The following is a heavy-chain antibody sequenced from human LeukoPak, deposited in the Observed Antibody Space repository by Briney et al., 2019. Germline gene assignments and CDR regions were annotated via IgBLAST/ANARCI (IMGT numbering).Heavy chain of an antibody. J-gene: IGHJ1*01. CDR1: GFTFSSYA. Sequence: GGSLRLSCAASGFTFSSYAMSWVRQAPGKGLEWVSAISGSGGSTYYADSVKGRFTISRDNSKNTLYLQMNNLRADDTAVYYCAKDRSTYNDILTGYYTGYFQHWGQGTLVTVSS. CDR2: ISGSGGST. D-gene: IGHD3-9*01. CDR3: AKDRSTYNDILTGYYTGYFQH. V-gene: IGHV3-23*01.